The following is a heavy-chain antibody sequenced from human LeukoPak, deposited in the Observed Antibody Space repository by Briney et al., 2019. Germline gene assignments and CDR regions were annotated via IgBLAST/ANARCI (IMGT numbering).Heavy chain of an antibody. CDR1: GYTFTSYD. V-gene: IGHV1-8*01. D-gene: IGHD6-13*01. J-gene: IGHJ5*02. CDR2: MNPNSGNA. Sequence: GASVKVSCKASGYTFTSYDINWVRQATGQGLEWMGWMNPNSGNAGYAQKFQGRVTMTRNTSISTAYMELSSLRSEDTAVYYCARVKPKCSSSSNWFDPWGQGTLVTVSS. CDR3: ARVKPKCSSSSNWFDP.